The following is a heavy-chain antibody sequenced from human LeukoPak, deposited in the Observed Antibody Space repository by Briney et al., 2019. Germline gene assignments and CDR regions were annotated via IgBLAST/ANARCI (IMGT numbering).Heavy chain of an antibody. CDR1: GFTFSSYW. CDR3: AKDRSIGTYYTFDH. V-gene: IGHV3-23*01. Sequence: GGSLRLSCAASGFTFSSYWMTWVRQAPGKVLEWVATISGSGVMTYYADSVKGRFTVSGDTSKNTIYLQMHSLTAADTAVYYCAKDRSIGTYYTFDHWGQGTLVTVSS. J-gene: IGHJ4*02. CDR2: ISGSGVMT. D-gene: IGHD1-26*01.